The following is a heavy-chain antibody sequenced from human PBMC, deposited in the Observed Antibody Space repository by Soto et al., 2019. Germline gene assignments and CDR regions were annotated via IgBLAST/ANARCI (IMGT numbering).Heavy chain of an antibody. Sequence: QVQLVESGGGVVQPGRSLRLSCAASGFTFSSYGMHWVRQAPGKGLEWVAVISYDGSNKYYADSVKGRFTISRDNSKNTLYLQMNSLRAEDTAVYYCAKDRDTVVVVAALQHWGQGTLVTVSS. V-gene: IGHV3-30*18. CDR3: AKDRDTVVVVAALQH. CDR2: ISYDGSNK. J-gene: IGHJ1*01. D-gene: IGHD2-15*01. CDR1: GFTFSSYG.